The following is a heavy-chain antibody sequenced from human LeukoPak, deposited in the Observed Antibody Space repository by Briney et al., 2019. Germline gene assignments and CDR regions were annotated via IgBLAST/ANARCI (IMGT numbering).Heavy chain of an antibody. CDR3: ARGRITMVRGVADLYY. CDR2: INHSGST. D-gene: IGHD3-10*01. Sequence: SETLSLTCAVYGGSFSGYYWSWIRQPPGKGLEWIGEINHSGSTNYNPSLKSRVTISVDTSKNQFSLKLSSVTAADMAVYYCARGRITMVRGVADLYYWGQGTLVTVSS. V-gene: IGHV4-34*01. J-gene: IGHJ4*02. CDR1: GGSFSGYY.